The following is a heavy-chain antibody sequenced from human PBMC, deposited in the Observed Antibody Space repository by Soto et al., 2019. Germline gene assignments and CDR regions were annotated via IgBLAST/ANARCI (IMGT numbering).Heavy chain of an antibody. D-gene: IGHD5-12*01. Sequence: QVQLVESGGGVVQPGRSRRLSCAASGFTFSSYAMNWVRQAQGKGLEGVGRISDDGSNEYYEDSVKGRFTISRDNSKKTVYLQLHSLRDEDTAVYYCAREGFGAYDFRRVPQTDYWGKGTLVTVSS. J-gene: IGHJ4*02. CDR1: GFTFSSYA. CDR2: ISDDGSNE. V-gene: IGHV3-30-3*01. CDR3: AREGFGAYDFRRVPQTDY.